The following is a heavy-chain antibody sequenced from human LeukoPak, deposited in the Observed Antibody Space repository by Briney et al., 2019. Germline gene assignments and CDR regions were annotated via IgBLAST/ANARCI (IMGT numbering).Heavy chain of an antibody. D-gene: IGHD3-22*01. V-gene: IGHV1-69*13. CDR1: GGTFSSYA. CDR2: IIPIFGTA. J-gene: IGHJ4*02. CDR3: ATYPGGHYYDSSGHDY. Sequence: ASVKVSCKASGGTFSSYAIGWVRQAPGQGLEWMGGIIPIFGTANYAQKFQGKVTITADESTSTAYMELSSLRSEDTAVYYCATYPGGHYYDSSGHDYWGQGTLVTVSS.